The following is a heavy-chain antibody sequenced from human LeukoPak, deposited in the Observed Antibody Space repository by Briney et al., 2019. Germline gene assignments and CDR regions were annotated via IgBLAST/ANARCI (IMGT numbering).Heavy chain of an antibody. Sequence: GGSLRLSCATSGFTFRSHGMHWVRQAPGKGLEWVAFIRYDEIQEYYADSVKGRFTISRDNSKSTLYLQMGSLRTGDTAIYYCVRDFSNYVAFFDYWGQGVLVTVSS. V-gene: IGHV3-30*02. CDR3: VRDFSNYVAFFDY. D-gene: IGHD4-11*01. CDR1: GFTFRSHG. J-gene: IGHJ4*02. CDR2: IRYDEIQE.